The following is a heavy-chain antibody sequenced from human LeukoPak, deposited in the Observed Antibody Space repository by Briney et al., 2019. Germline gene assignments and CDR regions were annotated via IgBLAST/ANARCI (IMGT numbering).Heavy chain of an antibody. J-gene: IGHJ4*02. V-gene: IGHV3-23*01. CDR2: ISGSGGST. D-gene: IGHD4-23*01. CDR3: ARRPTRGGNSVDY. CDR1: GFTFSSYS. Sequence: GGSLRLSCAASGFTFSSYSMSWVRQAPGKGLEWVSAISGSGGSTYYADSVKGRFTISRDNSKNTLYLQMNSLRAEDTAVYYCARRPTRGGNSVDYWGQGTLVTVSS.